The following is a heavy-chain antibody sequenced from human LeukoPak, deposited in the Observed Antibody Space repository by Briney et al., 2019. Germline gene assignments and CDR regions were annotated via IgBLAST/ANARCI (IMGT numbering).Heavy chain of an antibody. D-gene: IGHD3-10*01. CDR1: GGSISSYY. Sequence: SETLSLTCTVSGGSISSYYWSWIRQPPGKGLEWIGCIYYSGSTNYNPSLKSRVTISVDTSKNQFSLKLSSVTAADTAVYYCARGIGHRFFDYWGQGTLVTVSS. CDR3: ARGIGHRFFDY. CDR2: IYYSGST. J-gene: IGHJ4*02. V-gene: IGHV4-59*01.